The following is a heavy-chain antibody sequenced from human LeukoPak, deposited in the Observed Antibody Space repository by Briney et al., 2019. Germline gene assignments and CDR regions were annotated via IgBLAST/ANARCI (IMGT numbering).Heavy chain of an antibody. J-gene: IGHJ6*03. V-gene: IGHV4-59*01. Sequence: PSETLSLTCTVSGASISRNYWSWIRQPPGKGLEWIGYIYNGGSTNYNPSLKSRVTISVDTSNNQFSLKLSSVTAADTAVYYCARVGSSWYYYYYMDVWGKGTTVTVSS. CDR1: GASISRNY. CDR2: IYNGGST. CDR3: ARVGSSWYYYYYMDV. D-gene: IGHD6-13*01.